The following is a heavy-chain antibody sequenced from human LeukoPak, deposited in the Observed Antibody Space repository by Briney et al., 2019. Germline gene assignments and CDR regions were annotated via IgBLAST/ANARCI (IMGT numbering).Heavy chain of an antibody. J-gene: IGHJ4*02. CDR3: AKRWSPYYYDSSGYYPVDY. V-gene: IGHV3-23*01. CDR2: ISGSGGST. CDR1: GFTFSSYA. D-gene: IGHD3-22*01. Sequence: GGSLRLSCAASGFTFSSYAMSWVRQAPGKGLEWVSAISGSGGSTYYADSVKGRFTISRDNSKNTLYLQMNSLRAEDTAVYYCAKRWSPYYYDSSGYYPVDYWGQGILVTVSS.